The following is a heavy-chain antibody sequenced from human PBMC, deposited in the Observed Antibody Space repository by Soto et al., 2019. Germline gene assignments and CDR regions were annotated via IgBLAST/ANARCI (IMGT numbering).Heavy chain of an antibody. CDR2: ITDSGYTA. CDR1: GFSFGSFV. J-gene: IGHJ4*02. CDR3: AKNGQWLATPPEA. Sequence: PGESLKISCAASGFSFGSFVMTWFRQAPGGGLEWVSSITDSGYTASYTETVEGRFTVSRDNSKSKLYLQMNGLRAEDTATYYCAKNGQWLATPPEAWGQGTLVTVSS. V-gene: IGHV3-23*01. D-gene: IGHD6-19*01.